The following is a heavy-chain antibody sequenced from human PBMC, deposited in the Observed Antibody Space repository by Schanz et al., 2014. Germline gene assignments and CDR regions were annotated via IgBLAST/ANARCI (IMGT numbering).Heavy chain of an antibody. CDR1: GFTFSRSG. J-gene: IGHJ4*02. V-gene: IGHV3-33*03. CDR2: IWFDGSNK. D-gene: IGHD2-21*01. Sequence: QVQLVESGGCLVQPGRSLRLSCAASGFTFSRSGMHWVRQAPGKGLEWVAIIWFDGSNKYYADSVKGRFTISRDNAKNSLYLQMNSLRAEDTAVYYCASPYRYCGGDCYINWGQGTLVTVSS. CDR3: ASPYRYCGGDCYIN.